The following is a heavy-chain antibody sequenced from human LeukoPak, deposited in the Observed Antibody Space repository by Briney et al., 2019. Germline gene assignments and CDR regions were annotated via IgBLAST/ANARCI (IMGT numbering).Heavy chain of an antibody. Sequence: GGSLRLSCAASGFTFSGYSMNWVRQAPGKGLEWVSSISSSSTYIYYADSVKGRFTISRDNAKNSLYLQMNSLRAEDTAVYYCARAPPYCGGDCSDWYFDLWGRGTLVTVSS. CDR1: GFTFSGYS. D-gene: IGHD2-21*02. V-gene: IGHV3-21*01. CDR2: ISSSSTYI. J-gene: IGHJ2*01. CDR3: ARAPPYCGGDCSDWYFDL.